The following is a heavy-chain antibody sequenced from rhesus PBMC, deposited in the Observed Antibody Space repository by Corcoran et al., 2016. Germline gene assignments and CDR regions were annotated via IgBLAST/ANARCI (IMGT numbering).Heavy chain of an antibody. CDR3: ARGGVQLADY. Sequence: QVKLQQWGEGLVKPSETLSLTCAVYGGSISGYYYWSWIRQPPGKGLEWIGYIYGNSARTNSTPSLKIRVPISKATSKTQFSLKLSSVTAADTAVYYCARGGVQLADYWGQGVLVTVSS. V-gene: IGHV4-73*01. J-gene: IGHJ4*01. CDR1: GGSISGYYY. CDR2: IYGNSART. D-gene: IGHD5-24*01.